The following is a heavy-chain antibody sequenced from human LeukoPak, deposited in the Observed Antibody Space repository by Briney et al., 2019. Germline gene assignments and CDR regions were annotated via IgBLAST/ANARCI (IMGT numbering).Heavy chain of an antibody. V-gene: IGHV3-21*01. CDR2: ISSSSSYI. Sequence: GGSLRLSCAASGFTFSSYSMNWVRQAPGKGLEWVSSISSSSSYIYYADSVKGRFTISRDNAKNSLYLQMSSLRAEDTAVYYCARDLIRDYSNYPKENWFDPWGQGTLVTVSS. CDR1: GFTFSSYS. CDR3: ARDLIRDYSNYPKENWFDP. D-gene: IGHD4-11*01. J-gene: IGHJ5*02.